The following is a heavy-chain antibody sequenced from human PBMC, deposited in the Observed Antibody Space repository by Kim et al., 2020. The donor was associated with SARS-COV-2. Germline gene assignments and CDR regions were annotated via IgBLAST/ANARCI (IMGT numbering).Heavy chain of an antibody. V-gene: IGHV3-23*01. D-gene: IGHD5-18*01. CDR2: ISGSGGST. Sequence: GGSLRLSCAASGFTFSSYAMSWVRQAPGKGLEWVSAISGSGGSTYYADSVKGRFTISRDNSKNTLYLQMNSLRAEDTAVYYCAKVSDTAMVEGFDYFDYWGQGTLVTVSS. CDR1: GFTFSSYA. CDR3: AKVSDTAMVEGFDYFDY. J-gene: IGHJ4*02.